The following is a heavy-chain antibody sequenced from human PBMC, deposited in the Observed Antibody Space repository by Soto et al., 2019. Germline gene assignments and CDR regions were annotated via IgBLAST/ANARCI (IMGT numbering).Heavy chain of an antibody. CDR3: AKDPVTGYYFDY. J-gene: IGHJ4*02. CDR2: IRSKAYGGTT. Sequence: LRLSCTASGFTFGDYAMSWVRQAPGKGLEWVGFIRSKAYGGTTEYAASVKGRFTISRDDSKSIAYLQMNSLRAEDTAVYYCAKDPVTGYYFDYWGQGTLVTVSS. CDR1: GFTFGDYA. V-gene: IGHV3-49*04.